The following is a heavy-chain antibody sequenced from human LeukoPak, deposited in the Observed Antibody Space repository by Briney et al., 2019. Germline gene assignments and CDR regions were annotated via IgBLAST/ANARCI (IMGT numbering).Heavy chain of an antibody. Sequence: SETLSLTCTVSGGSISSSSYYWGWIRQPPGKGLEWIGNIYYSGSTYYNPSLKSRVTISVDTSKNQFSLKLSSVTAADTAVYYCARDWKTMIVANDAFDIWGQGTMVTVSS. CDR2: IYYSGST. J-gene: IGHJ3*02. CDR1: GGSISSSSYY. D-gene: IGHD3-22*01. CDR3: ARDWKTMIVANDAFDI. V-gene: IGHV4-39*07.